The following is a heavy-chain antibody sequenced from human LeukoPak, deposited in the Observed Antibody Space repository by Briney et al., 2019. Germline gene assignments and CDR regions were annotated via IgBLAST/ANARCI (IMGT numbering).Heavy chain of an antibody. V-gene: IGHV4-59*01. Sequence: GSLRLSCAASGFTFSSYAMSWVRQAPGKGLEWIGHIYYSGNTNYNPSLKSRVTISIDTSKNQFSLRLSSVTAADTAVYYCARGAAGYSYGWGQGTLVTVSS. J-gene: IGHJ4*02. D-gene: IGHD5-18*01. CDR3: ARGAAGYSYG. CDR1: GFTFSSYA. CDR2: IYYSGNT.